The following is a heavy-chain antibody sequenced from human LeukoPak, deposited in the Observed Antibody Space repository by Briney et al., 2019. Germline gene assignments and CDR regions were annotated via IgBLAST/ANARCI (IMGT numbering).Heavy chain of an antibody. D-gene: IGHD3-22*01. CDR1: GFTFRSYA. J-gene: IGHJ4*02. V-gene: IGHV3-30-3*01. Sequence: PGGSLRLSCAASGFTFRSYAMHWVRQAPGKGLEWVAVISYDGSNKYYADSVKGRFTISRDNSKNTLYLQMNSLRAEDTAVYYCARDRGWLLQRTYTFDYWGQGTLVTVSS. CDR3: ARDRGWLLQRTYTFDY. CDR2: ISYDGSNK.